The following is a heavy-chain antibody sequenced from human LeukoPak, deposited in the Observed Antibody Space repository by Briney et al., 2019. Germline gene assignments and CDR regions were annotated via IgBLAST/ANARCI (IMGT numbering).Heavy chain of an antibody. CDR3: ARYWGPYDSGAYFDY. V-gene: IGHV4-39*01. J-gene: IGHJ4*02. CDR2: IHYTGST. D-gene: IGHD3-22*01. Sequence: SETLSLTCTVSGDSISSSSYYWVWLRQPPGKGLEWIATIHYTGSTYYNPSLKSRVTISVDTSKNQFSLKLSSVTAADTATYYCARYWGPYDSGAYFDYWGQGTLVTVSS. CDR1: GDSISSSSYY.